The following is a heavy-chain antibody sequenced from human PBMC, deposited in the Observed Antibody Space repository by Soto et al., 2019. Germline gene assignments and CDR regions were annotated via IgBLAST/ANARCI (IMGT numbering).Heavy chain of an antibody. V-gene: IGHV1-2*02. Sequence: ASVKVSCKASGYTFIGYYMHWVRQAPGQGLEWMGWINPNSGDTNYAQKYQGRVTMTRDTSISTAYTELSRLRFDDTAVYYCARARTNYYNTSDYDFWGQGTLVTVSS. D-gene: IGHD3-22*01. J-gene: IGHJ4*02. CDR3: ARARTNYYNTSDYDF. CDR2: INPNSGDT. CDR1: GYTFIGYY.